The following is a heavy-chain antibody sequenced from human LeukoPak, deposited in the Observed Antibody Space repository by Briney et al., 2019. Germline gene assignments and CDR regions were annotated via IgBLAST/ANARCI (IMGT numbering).Heavy chain of an antibody. J-gene: IGHJ4*02. CDR3: AREPYYDSSGYSPDY. CDR1: GFTFSDYY. Sequence: PGGSLRLFCAASGFTFSDYYMSWIRQAPGKGLEWVSYISSSGSFIYYADSVKGRFTISRDNAKNSLYLHMNSLRAEDTALYYCAREPYYDSSGYSPDYWGQGTLVTVSS. CDR2: ISSSGSFI. V-gene: IGHV3-11*04. D-gene: IGHD3-22*01.